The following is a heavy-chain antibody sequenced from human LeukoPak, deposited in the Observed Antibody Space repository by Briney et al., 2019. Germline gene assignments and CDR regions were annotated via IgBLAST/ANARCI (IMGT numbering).Heavy chain of an antibody. J-gene: IGHJ4*02. V-gene: IGHV3-21*04. CDR3: ARARGGVVYYFDY. D-gene: IGHD3-16*01. Sequence: GGSLRLSCAVSGFTFSSYTMNWVRQAPGKGLEWVSSISGSSSYIYYADSVKGRFTISRHNAKNSLYLQMNSLSAEDTAVYYCARARGGVVYYFDYWGQGTLVTVSS. CDR2: ISGSSSYI. CDR1: GFTFSSYT.